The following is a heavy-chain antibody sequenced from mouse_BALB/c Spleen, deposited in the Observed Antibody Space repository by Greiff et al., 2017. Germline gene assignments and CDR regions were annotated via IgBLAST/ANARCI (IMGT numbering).Heavy chain of an antibody. CDR2: IDPENGNT. D-gene: IGHD2-4*01. V-gene: IGHV14-1*02. J-gene: IGHJ2*01. Sequence: EVKLMESGAELVRPGALVKLSCKASGFNIKDYYMHWVKQRPEQGLEWIGWIDPENGNTIYDPKFQGKASITADTSSNTAYLQLSSLTSEDTAVYYCAIDYDYFDYWGQGTTLTVSS. CDR3: AIDYDYFDY. CDR1: GFNIKDYY.